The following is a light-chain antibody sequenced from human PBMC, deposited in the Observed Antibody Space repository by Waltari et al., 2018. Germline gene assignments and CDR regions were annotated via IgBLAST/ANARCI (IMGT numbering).Light chain of an antibody. CDR2: DAS. V-gene: IGKV3-15*01. J-gene: IGKJ1*01. CDR1: QSVSNN. CDR3: QQYSEWPRT. Sequence: EIVMTQSPATLSMSPGESVIFSCRASQSVSNNLAWFQQKPGQAPRLLIYDASTRATGVPVRFSGSGSGTEFTLTISSLQSEDFAVYYCQQYSEWPRTFGQGTKVEI.